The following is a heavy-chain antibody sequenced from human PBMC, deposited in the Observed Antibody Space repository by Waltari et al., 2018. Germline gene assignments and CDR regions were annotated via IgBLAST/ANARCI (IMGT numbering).Heavy chain of an antibody. CDR3: AKEGDCSGGSCYSGGYYYGMDV. Sequence: QVQLVQSGAEVKKPGSSVKVSCKASGGTFSSYAISWVRQAPGQGLEWMGGIIPIVGTANYAQKFQGRVTITADTSTDTAYMELSSLRSEDTAVYYCAKEGDCSGGSCYSGGYYYGMDVWGQGTTVTVSS. J-gene: IGHJ6*02. D-gene: IGHD2-15*01. CDR2: IIPIVGTA. CDR1: GGTFSSYA. V-gene: IGHV1-69*14.